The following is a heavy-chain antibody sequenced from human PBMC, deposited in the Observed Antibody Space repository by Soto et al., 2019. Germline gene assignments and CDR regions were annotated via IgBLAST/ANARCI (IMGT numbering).Heavy chain of an antibody. D-gene: IGHD6-19*01. CDR1: GAALSSGGYF. J-gene: IGHJ5*02. CDR3: TREQSDDNYFDP. Sequence: LSLTCTVSGAALSSGGYFYTWVRQLPGKGLEWLGYIYYSGGTNYNPSLKSRVTISLDKSKSQFSLRLISVTAADTAVYYCTREQSDDNYFDPWGQGTLVTVSS. V-gene: IGHV4-61*08. CDR2: IYYSGGT.